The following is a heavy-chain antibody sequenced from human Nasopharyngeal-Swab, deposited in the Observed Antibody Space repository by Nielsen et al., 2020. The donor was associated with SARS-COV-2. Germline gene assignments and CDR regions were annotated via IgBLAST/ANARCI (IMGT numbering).Heavy chain of an antibody. D-gene: IGHD5-12*01. J-gene: IGHJ6*02. CDR3: ARDTSVDIVLLYYGMDV. CDR1: GFTFSSYA. V-gene: IGHV3-30*04. Sequence: GGSLRLSCAASGFTFSSYAMHWVRQAPGKGLEWVAVISFDGSKKYSADSVKGRFTISRDSSKNTLYLQMNSLRAEDTAVYYCARDTSVDIVLLYYGMDVWGQGTTVTVSS. CDR2: ISFDGSKK.